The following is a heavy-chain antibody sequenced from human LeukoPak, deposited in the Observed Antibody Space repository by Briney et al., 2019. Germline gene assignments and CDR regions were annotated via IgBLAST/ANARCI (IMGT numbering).Heavy chain of an antibody. CDR1: GYIFSSYS. Sequence: ASVRCSCKASGYIFSSYSINWVRQAPRQGIEWMGWISDYKDNTNHSKKFKDRVTMTTDTSRSTAYMELRSLRTDDTAIYYCAGGRLPASIGDGMYVWGQGTTVTASS. CDR3: AGGRLPASIGDGMYV. CDR2: ISDYKDNT. V-gene: IGHV1-18*04. J-gene: IGHJ6*02. D-gene: IGHD6-6*01.